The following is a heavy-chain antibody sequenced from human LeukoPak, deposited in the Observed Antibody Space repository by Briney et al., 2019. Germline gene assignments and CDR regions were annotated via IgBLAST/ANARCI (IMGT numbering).Heavy chain of an antibody. CDR3: ARGGRIVGATRSFDY. D-gene: IGHD1-26*01. V-gene: IGHV1-18*01. J-gene: IGHJ4*02. Sequence: EASVKVSCKASGYTFTSYGISWVRQAPGQGLEWMGWISAYNCNTNYAQKLQGRVTMTTDTSTSTAYMELRSLRSDDTAVYYCARGGRIVGATRSFDYWGQGTLVTVSS. CDR2: ISAYNCNT. CDR1: GYTFTSYG.